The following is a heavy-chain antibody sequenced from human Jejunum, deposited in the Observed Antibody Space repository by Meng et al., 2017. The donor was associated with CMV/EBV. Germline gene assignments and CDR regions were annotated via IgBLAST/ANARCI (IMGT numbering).Heavy chain of an antibody. J-gene: IGHJ6*02. CDR2: ISSSGKTA. CDR3: ASEISTASYYYYGMDV. D-gene: IGHD6-25*01. Sequence: TFSSDAMSWVRQAPGKGLEWVSAISSSGKTAYYADSVKGRFTISRDNSKNTLYLQMNSLRAEDTAVYYCASEISTASYYYYGMDVWGQGTTVTVSS. CDR1: TFSSDA. V-gene: IGHV3-23*01.